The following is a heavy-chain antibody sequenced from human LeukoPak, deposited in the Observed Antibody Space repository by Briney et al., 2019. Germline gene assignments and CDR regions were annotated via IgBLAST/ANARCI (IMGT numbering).Heavy chain of an antibody. CDR3: ARLGRSYYLDY. CDR2: IYYSGST. Sequence: PSETLSLTCTVSGGSISSGDYYWSWIRQPPGKGLEWIGYIYYSGSTNYNPSLKSRVTISVDTSKNQFSLKLSSVTAADTAVYYCARLGRSYYLDYWGQGTLVTVSS. CDR1: GGSISSGDYY. V-gene: IGHV4-30-4*08. J-gene: IGHJ4*02. D-gene: IGHD1-26*01.